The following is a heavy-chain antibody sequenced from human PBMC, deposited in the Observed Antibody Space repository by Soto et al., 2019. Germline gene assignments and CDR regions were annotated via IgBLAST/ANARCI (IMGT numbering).Heavy chain of an antibody. D-gene: IGHD3-22*01. V-gene: IGHV3-21*01. CDR2: IRSSSSYI. CDR1: GFTFSSYS. J-gene: IGHJ4*02. Sequence: EVQLVESGGGLVKPGGSLRLSCAASGFTFSSYSMNWVRQAPGKGLEWVSSIRSSSSYIYYADSVKGRFTISRDNAKNSLYLQMNSLRAEDTAVYYCARPPPGYYDSSGYTDYWGQGTLVTVSS. CDR3: ARPPPGYYDSSGYTDY.